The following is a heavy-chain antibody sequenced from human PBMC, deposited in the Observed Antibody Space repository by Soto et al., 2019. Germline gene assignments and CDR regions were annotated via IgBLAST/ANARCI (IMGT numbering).Heavy chain of an antibody. V-gene: IGHV3-30-3*01. CDR1: GFTFSNYA. CDR2: ISFDGSNK. J-gene: IGHJ6*02. D-gene: IGHD2-15*01. CDR3: VRDAAYCSGGTCHSSHSMDV. Sequence: PGGSLRLSCAASGFTFSNYAIHWVRQAPGKGLEWVAVISFDGSNKFYADSVKGRFTISRDNSKNTLYLEIKSLRLEDTAVYHCVRDAAYCSGGTCHSSHSMDVWGQGTTVTVSS.